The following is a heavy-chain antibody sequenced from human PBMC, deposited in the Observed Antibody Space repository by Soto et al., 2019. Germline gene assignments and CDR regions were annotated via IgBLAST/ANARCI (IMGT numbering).Heavy chain of an antibody. Sequence: QAHLVESGGGVVQPGRSLRLSCAASGFTFTSYGMHWVRQAPGTRLEWVAVISYDGGLQHYAGSVKGRFTISRDNSKNMGILQMYSLTAEDTAVYYWVSDVGYGHASVPVPGGKGTLVSVSS. J-gene: IGHJ5*02. CDR3: VSDVGYGHASVPVP. CDR1: GFTFTSYG. V-gene: IGHV3-30*03. D-gene: IGHD1-26*01. CDR2: ISYDGGLQ.